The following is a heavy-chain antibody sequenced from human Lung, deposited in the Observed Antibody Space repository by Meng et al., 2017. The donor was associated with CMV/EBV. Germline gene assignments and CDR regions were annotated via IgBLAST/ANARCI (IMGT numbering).Heavy chain of an antibody. CDR2: ISSGSSTI. Sequence: CVVSGFSFSSYSMNWVRQAPGKGLEWVSYISSGSSTIYYADSVKGRFTISRDNAKNSLYLQMNSLRAEDTAVYYCARGVGSSGYYPDYWGQGTLVTVSS. CDR3: ARGVGSSGYYPDY. CDR1: GFSFSSYS. D-gene: IGHD3-22*01. V-gene: IGHV3-48*04. J-gene: IGHJ4*02.